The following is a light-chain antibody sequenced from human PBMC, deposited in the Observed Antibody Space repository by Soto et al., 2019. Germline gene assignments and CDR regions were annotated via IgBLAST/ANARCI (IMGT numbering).Light chain of an antibody. V-gene: IGKV3-20*01. J-gene: IGKJ1*01. Sequence: EIVLTKSRATLPWFRGERATLSSRLCQSVSSSYLAWYQQKPGQAPRLLIYGASSRAPGIPDRFSGSGSGTDFTLTISRLEPEDLAVYYSQQHGSPRGTFGQGTKVDI. CDR2: GAS. CDR3: QQHGSPRGT. CDR1: QSVSSSY.